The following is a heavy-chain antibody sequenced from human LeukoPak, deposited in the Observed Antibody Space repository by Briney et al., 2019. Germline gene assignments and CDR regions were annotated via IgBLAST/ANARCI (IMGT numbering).Heavy chain of an antibody. Sequence: SVKVSCKASGYTFTSYGISWVRQAPGQGLEWMGGIIPIFGTANYAQKFQGRVTITADESTSTAYMELSSLRSEDTAVYYCASRGQASGYHYSYFDYWGQGTLVTVSS. CDR3: ASRGQASGYHYSYFDY. D-gene: IGHD3-22*01. J-gene: IGHJ4*02. V-gene: IGHV1-69*13. CDR2: IIPIFGTA. CDR1: GYTFTSYG.